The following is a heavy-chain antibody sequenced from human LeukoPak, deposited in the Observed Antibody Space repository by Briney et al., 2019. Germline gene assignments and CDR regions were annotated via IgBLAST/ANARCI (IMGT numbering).Heavy chain of an antibody. D-gene: IGHD5-12*01. V-gene: IGHV3-66*01. Sequence: GGSLRLSCAASEFSAVSNYMTWVRQAPGKGLEWVSLIYSGGSTYYADSVKGRFTISRDNSKNTLYLQMNSLRAEDTAVYYCARGPSGCHNTGGQGTLVTVSS. CDR2: IYSGGST. J-gene: IGHJ4*02. CDR1: EFSAVSNY. CDR3: ARGPSGCHNT.